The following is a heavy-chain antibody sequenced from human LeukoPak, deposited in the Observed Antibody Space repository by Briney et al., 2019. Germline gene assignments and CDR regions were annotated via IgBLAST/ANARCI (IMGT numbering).Heavy chain of an antibody. Sequence: GESLKISCKGSGYSFTSYWISWVRQMPGKGLEWMGRIDPSDSYTNYSPSFQGHVTISADKSISTAYLQWSSLKASDTAMYYCATQFVVVVAAGYYYYYGMDVWGQGTTVTVSS. V-gene: IGHV5-10-1*01. D-gene: IGHD2-15*01. CDR2: IDPSDSYT. J-gene: IGHJ6*02. CDR1: GYSFTSYW. CDR3: ATQFVVVVAAGYYYYYGMDV.